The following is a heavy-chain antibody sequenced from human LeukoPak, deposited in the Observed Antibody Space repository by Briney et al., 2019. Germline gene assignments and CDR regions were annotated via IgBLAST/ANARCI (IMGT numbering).Heavy chain of an antibody. Sequence: GESLKISCKGSGYSFTSYWIGWVRQMPGKGLDWMGIIYPVDSDTRYSPSFQGQVTISADKSISTAYLQWSSLKASDTAMYYCARRIAARPGAAGYFDYWGQGTLVTVSS. V-gene: IGHV5-51*01. D-gene: IGHD6-6*01. CDR2: IYPVDSDT. CDR3: ARRIAARPGAAGYFDY. J-gene: IGHJ4*02. CDR1: GYSFTSYW.